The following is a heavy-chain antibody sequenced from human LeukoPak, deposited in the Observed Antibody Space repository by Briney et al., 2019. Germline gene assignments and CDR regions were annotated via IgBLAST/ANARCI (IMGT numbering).Heavy chain of an antibody. V-gene: IGHV1-18*01. CDR2: ISAYNGNT. D-gene: IGHD2-8*01. CDR1: GYTFTSYG. Sequence: ASVKVSCKASGYTFTSYGISWVRQAPGQGLEWMGRISAYNGNTNYAQKLQGRVTMTTDTSTSTAYMELRSLRSDDTAVYYCAIGEVLVWGGPYYYYMDVWGKGTTVTVSS. J-gene: IGHJ6*03. CDR3: AIGEVLVWGGPYYYYMDV.